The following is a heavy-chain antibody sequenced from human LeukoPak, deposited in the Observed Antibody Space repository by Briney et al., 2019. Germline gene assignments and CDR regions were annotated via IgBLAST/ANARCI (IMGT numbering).Heavy chain of an antibody. CDR3: ARDHYDFWSGPKGSWFDP. Sequence: SETLSLTCTVSGGSISSYYWSWIRQPAGKGLGWIGRIYTSGSTNYNPSLKSRVTMSVDTSKNQFSLKLSSVTAADTAVYYGARDHYDFWSGPKGSWFDPWGQGTLVTVSS. CDR1: GGSISSYY. D-gene: IGHD3-3*01. V-gene: IGHV4-4*07. J-gene: IGHJ5*02. CDR2: IYTSGST.